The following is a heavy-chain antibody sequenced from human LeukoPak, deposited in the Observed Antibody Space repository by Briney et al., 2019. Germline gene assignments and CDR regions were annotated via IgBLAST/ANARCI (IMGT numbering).Heavy chain of an antibody. CDR3: ASRSDYDFWSGYQNYYFDY. J-gene: IGHJ4*02. V-gene: IGHV1-69*13. D-gene: IGHD3-3*01. CDR1: GGTFSSYA. Sequence: GASVRVSCKASGGTFSSYAISWVRQAPGQGLERMGGIIPILGTANYAQKFQGRVTITADESTSTAYMELSSLRSEDTAVYYCASRSDYDFWSGYQNYYFDYCGQGTLVTVSS. CDR2: IIPILGTA.